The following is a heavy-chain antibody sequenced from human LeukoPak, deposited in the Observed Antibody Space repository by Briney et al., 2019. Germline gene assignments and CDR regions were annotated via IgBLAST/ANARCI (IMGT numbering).Heavy chain of an antibody. J-gene: IGHJ4*02. CDR3: ANGGPHYGGNSEPFDY. CDR1: GFTFSSYA. D-gene: IGHD2-21*02. Sequence: GGSLRLSCAASGFTFSSYAMSWVRQAPGKGLEWVSAISGSGGSTYYADSVKGRFTISRDNSENTLYLQMNSLRAEDTAVYYCANGGPHYGGNSEPFDYWGQGTLVTVSS. V-gene: IGHV3-23*01. CDR2: ISGSGGST.